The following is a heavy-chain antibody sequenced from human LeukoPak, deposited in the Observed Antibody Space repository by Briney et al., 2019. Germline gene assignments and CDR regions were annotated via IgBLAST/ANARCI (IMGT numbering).Heavy chain of an antibody. CDR2: ISSSSSYI. D-gene: IGHD3-3*01. J-gene: IGHJ6*02. CDR1: GFTFSSYS. Sequence: GGSLRLSCAASGFTFSSYSMNWVRQAPGKGVEWVSSISSSSSYIYYADSVKGRFTISRDNAKNSLYLQMNSLRAEDTAVYYCARVPCAYYDFWSGYHTHYYYYGMDVWGQGTTVTVSS. V-gene: IGHV3-21*01. CDR3: ARVPCAYYDFWSGYHTHYYYYGMDV.